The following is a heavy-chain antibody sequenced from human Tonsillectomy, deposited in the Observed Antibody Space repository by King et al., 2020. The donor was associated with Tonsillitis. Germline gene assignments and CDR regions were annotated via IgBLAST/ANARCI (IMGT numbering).Heavy chain of an antibody. CDR2: IVVGSGNT. J-gene: IGHJ3*02. D-gene: IGHD1-7*01. CDR1: GFTFTTSA. CDR3: AASPRYNWNSDDAFDI. V-gene: IGHV1-58*02. Sequence: QLVQSGPEVKKPGPSVKVSCKASGFTFTTSAMQWVRQTRGQRLEWIGWIVVGSGNTNYAQKFQERVAITRDMSSSTVFMELSSLRSEDTAVYYCAASPRYNWNSDDAFDIWGQGTMVTVSS.